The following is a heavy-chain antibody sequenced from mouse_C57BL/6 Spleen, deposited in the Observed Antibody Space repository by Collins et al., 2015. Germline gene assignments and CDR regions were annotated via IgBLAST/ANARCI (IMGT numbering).Heavy chain of an antibody. J-gene: IGHJ4*01. CDR2: ISYDGSN. CDR1: GYSITSGYY. CDR3: ARENYGGGYYGMDY. Sequence: DVQLQESGPGLVKPSQSLSLTCSVTGYSITSGYYWKWIRQFPGNKLEWMGYISYDGSNNYNPSLKNRISITRDTSKNQFFLKLNSVTTEDTATYYCARENYGGGYYGMDYWGQGTSVTVSS. D-gene: IGHD1-1*01. V-gene: IGHV3-6*01.